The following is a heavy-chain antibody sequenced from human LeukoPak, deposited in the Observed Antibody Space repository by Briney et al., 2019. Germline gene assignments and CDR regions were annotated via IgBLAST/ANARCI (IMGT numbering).Heavy chain of an antibody. CDR2: ISSDETTT. D-gene: IGHD4-23*01. V-gene: IGHV3-74*01. Sequence: GGSLRLSCAASGYTFSDYWMQWVRQAQGKGLVWVSRISSDETTTIYADSVKGRFTISRDNPKSTLYLQMNSLRAEDTAVYYCARGHYDFGGNSATGFDYGGQGTLVTVSA. CDR1: GYTFSDYW. CDR3: ARGHYDFGGNSATGFDY. J-gene: IGHJ4*02.